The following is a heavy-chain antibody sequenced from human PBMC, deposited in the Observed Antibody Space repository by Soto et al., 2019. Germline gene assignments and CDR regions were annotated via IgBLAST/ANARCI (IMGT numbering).Heavy chain of an antibody. CDR2: IDHDGRST. D-gene: IGHD2-2*01. V-gene: IGHV3-74*01. J-gene: IGHJ1*01. CDR3: VRKAGASYMPAEYFQH. CDR1: GFSFSTYR. Sequence: GGSLRLSCAASGFSFSTYRMHWVRQSPGKGLVWVSRIDHDGRSTSYADSVKGRFTISRDTATNTLYLQMNSLTVEDTGVYYCVRKAGASYMPAEYFQHWGQGTLVTVSS.